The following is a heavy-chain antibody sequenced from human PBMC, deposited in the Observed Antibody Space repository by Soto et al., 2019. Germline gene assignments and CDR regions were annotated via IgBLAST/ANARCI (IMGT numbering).Heavy chain of an antibody. V-gene: IGHV3-23*01. CDR2: VTDNGGGT. Sequence: GGSLRLSCAASGFTFSSYAMSWVRQAPGKGLEWVSAVTDNGGGTYYADSVKGRFTISRDNSKNTLYLQMNSLRAEDTALYYCAKDPLNSAYNTFDYWGQGTLVTVSS. J-gene: IGHJ4*02. CDR1: GFTFSSYA. CDR3: AKDPLNSAYNTFDY. D-gene: IGHD1-20*01.